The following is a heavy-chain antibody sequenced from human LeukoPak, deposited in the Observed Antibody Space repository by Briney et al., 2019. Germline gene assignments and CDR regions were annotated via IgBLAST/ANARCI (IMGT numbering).Heavy chain of an antibody. D-gene: IGHD6-19*01. CDR1: SGSFSGYY. V-gene: IGHV4-34*01. Sequence: SETLSLTCAVYSGSFSGYYWSWIRQPPGKGLEWIGEINHSGSTNYNPSLKSRVTISVDTSKNQFSLKLSSVTAADTAVYYCARGGLGHYYYYYYMDVWGKGTTVTVSS. J-gene: IGHJ6*03. CDR2: INHSGST. CDR3: ARGGLGHYYYYYYMDV.